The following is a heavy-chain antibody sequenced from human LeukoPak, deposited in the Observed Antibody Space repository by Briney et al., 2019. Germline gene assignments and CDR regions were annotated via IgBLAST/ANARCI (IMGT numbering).Heavy chain of an antibody. CDR1: GFTFSSYS. D-gene: IGHD1-26*01. J-gene: IGHJ5*02. Sequence: GGYLRLYCAASGFTFSSYSMNWVRQAPGKGLEWVSSISSSSSYIYYADSVKGRFTISRDNAKNSLYLQMNSLRAEDTAVYYCARGSSGSYQFDPWGQGTLVTVSS. V-gene: IGHV3-21*01. CDR2: ISSSSSYI. CDR3: ARGSSGSYQFDP.